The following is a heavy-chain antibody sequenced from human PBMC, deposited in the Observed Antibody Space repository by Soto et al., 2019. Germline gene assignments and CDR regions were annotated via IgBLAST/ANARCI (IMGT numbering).Heavy chain of an antibody. D-gene: IGHD2-15*01. CDR2: ISWNSGSI. CDR1: GFTFDDYA. CDR3: AKGGVVYCSGGSCYRGAFDI. J-gene: IGHJ3*02. V-gene: IGHV3-9*01. Sequence: QPGGSLRLSCAASGFTFDDYAMHWVRQAPGKGLEWVSGISWNSGSIGYADSVKGRFTISRDNAKNSLYLQMNSLRAEDTALYYFAKGGVVYCSGGSCYRGAFDIWGQGTMVTVS.